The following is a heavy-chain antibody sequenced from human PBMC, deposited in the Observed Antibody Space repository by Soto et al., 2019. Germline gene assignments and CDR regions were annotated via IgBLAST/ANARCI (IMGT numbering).Heavy chain of an antibody. Sequence: GASVKVSCKASGGTFSSYAISWVRQAPGQGLEWMGGIIPIFGTANYAQKFQGRVTITADESTSTAYMELSSLRSEDTAVYYCASYSGIAAAGDMNYFDYWGQGTLVTVSS. CDR3: ASYSGIAAAGDMNYFDY. V-gene: IGHV1-69*13. CDR1: GGTFSSYA. CDR2: IIPIFGTA. J-gene: IGHJ4*02. D-gene: IGHD6-13*01.